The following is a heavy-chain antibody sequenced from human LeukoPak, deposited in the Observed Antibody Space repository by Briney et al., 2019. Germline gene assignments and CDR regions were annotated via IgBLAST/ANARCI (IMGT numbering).Heavy chain of an antibody. CDR3: ARDSSYCSSTSCYEDYGMDV. Sequence: GGSLRLSCAASGFTFSSYWMSWVRQAPGKGLEWVANIKQDGSEKYYVDSVKGRFTISRDNAKNSLYLQMNSLRAEDTAVYYCARDSSYCSSTSCYEDYGMDVWGKGTTVTVSS. CDR2: IKQDGSEK. CDR1: GFTFSSYW. V-gene: IGHV3-7*01. J-gene: IGHJ6*04. D-gene: IGHD2-2*01.